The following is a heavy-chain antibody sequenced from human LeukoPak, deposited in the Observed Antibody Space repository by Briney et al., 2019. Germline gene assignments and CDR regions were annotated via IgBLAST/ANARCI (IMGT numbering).Heavy chain of an antibody. CDR2: IRGDGCMT. D-gene: IGHD6-19*01. J-gene: IGHJ4*02. CDR3: ASSNSSGWYR. V-gene: IGHV3-74*01. CDR1: VFTFSAYW. Sequence: GGSLRLSCAASVFTFSAYWMHWVRQAPGKGLVWVSRIRGDGCMTSYADSVKGRFTISRDNAKNSLYLQMNSLRAEDTAVYYCASSNSSGWYRWGQGTLVTVSS.